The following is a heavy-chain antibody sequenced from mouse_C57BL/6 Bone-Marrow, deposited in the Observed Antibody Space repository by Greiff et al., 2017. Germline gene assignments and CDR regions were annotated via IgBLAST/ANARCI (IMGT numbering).Heavy chain of an antibody. Sequence: VQLQQSGAELVRPGASVKLSCTASGFNIKDYYMHWVKQRPEQGLEWIGRIDPEDGDTEYAPKFQGKATMTADTSSNTAYLQLSSLTSEDTAVYYCLQYYGSSLWYFEVWGTGTTVTVSS. CDR3: LQYYGSSLWYFEV. J-gene: IGHJ1*03. CDR1: GFNIKDYY. CDR2: IDPEDGDT. V-gene: IGHV14-1*01. D-gene: IGHD1-1*01.